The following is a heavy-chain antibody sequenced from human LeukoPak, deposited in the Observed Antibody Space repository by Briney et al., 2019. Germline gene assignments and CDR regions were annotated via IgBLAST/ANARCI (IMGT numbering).Heavy chain of an antibody. D-gene: IGHD1-26*01. Sequence: SETLSLTCAVYGVSFSGYYWSWIRQPPGKGLEWIGEINHSGSTNYNPSLKSRLNISVDTSKNQFSLKLSSVTAADTSVYYCARPTIVGATTRAFDIWGQGTMVTVSS. J-gene: IGHJ3*02. CDR3: ARPTIVGATTRAFDI. V-gene: IGHV4-34*01. CDR2: INHSGST. CDR1: GVSFSGYY.